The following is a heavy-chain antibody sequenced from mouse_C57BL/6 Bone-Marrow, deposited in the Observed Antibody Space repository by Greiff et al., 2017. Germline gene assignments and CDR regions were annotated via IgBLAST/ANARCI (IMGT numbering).Heavy chain of an antibody. J-gene: IGHJ4*01. Sequence: EVQRVESGGGLVQPGGSLKLSCAASGFTFSDYYMYWVRQTPEKRLEWVAYISNGGGSTYYPDTVKGRFTISRDNAKNTLYLQMSRLKSEDTAMYYCARHEGSSYAMDYWGQGTSVTVSS. V-gene: IGHV5-12*01. D-gene: IGHD1-1*01. CDR1: GFTFSDYY. CDR2: ISNGGGST. CDR3: ARHEGSSYAMDY.